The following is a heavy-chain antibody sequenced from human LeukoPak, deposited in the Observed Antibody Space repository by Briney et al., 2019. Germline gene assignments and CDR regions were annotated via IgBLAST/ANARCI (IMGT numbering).Heavy chain of an antibody. CDR2: ITTSGSAT. CDR3: GGHFYDSGRNNCDY. Sequence: GGSLRLSCSASGFTFGNYAMHWVRQAPGKGLEYVSAITTSGSATYYADSVKGRFTISRDNSKNTLYLQMSSLRVEDTAVYYCGGHFYDSGRNNCDYWGQGALVTVSS. D-gene: IGHD3-10*01. V-gene: IGHV3-64D*06. J-gene: IGHJ4*02. CDR1: GFTFGNYA.